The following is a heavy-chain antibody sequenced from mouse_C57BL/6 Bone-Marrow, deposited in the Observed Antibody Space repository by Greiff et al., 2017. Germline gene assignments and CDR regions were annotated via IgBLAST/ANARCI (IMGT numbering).Heavy chain of an antibody. CDR2: IDPSDSTT. V-gene: IGHV1-50*01. D-gene: IGHD2-5*01. CDR1: GFTFTSYW. Sequence: QVQLQPPGAELVKPGASVTLSCKASGFTFTSYWMQWVQQRPGQGLEWIGEIDPSDSTTYYTQKLKGKATLPVDTSTSTAYMQLSSLTSEDAAVYYCARGGYYSNPHWYFDVWGTGTTVTVSS. CDR3: ARGGYYSNPHWYFDV. J-gene: IGHJ1*03.